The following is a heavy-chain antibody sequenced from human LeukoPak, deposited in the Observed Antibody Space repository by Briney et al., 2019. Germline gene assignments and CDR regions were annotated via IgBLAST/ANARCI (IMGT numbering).Heavy chain of an antibody. Sequence: GGSLRLSCAASGFTFSDYYMSWIRQAPGKGLEWVSYITSSGSTIYYADSVKGRFTISRDNAKNSPYLQMNSLRAEDTAVYYCARPYHYYYDSSGYIWGQGTLVTVSS. J-gene: IGHJ4*02. CDR1: GFTFSDYY. CDR2: ITSSGSTI. D-gene: IGHD3-22*01. CDR3: ARPYHYYYDSSGYI. V-gene: IGHV3-11*01.